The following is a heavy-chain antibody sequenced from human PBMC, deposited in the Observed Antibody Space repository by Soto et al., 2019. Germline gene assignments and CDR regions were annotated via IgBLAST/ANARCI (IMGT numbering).Heavy chain of an antibody. V-gene: IGHV4-34*01. CDR1: GGSFSGYY. CDR2: INHSGST. CDR3: ARGVVVVAATTFPYYYYYMDV. J-gene: IGHJ6*03. D-gene: IGHD2-15*01. Sequence: TSETLSLTCAVYGGSFSGYYWSWIRQPPGKGLEWIGEINHSGSTNYNPSLKSRVTISVDTSKNQFSLKLSPVTAADTAVYYCARGVVVVAATTFPYYYYYMDVWGKGTTVTVS.